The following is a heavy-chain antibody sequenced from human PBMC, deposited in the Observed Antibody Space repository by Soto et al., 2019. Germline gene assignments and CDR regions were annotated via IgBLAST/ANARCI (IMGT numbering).Heavy chain of an antibody. V-gene: IGHV4-39*01. D-gene: IGHD3-3*01. Sequence: SETLSLTCTVSGGFISSSSYYWGWIRHPPGKGLEWIGSIYYSGSTYYNPSLKSRVTISVDTSKNQFSLKLSSVTAADTAVYYCARPAIFGGSYYYYGMDVWGQGTTVT. J-gene: IGHJ6*02. CDR3: ARPAIFGGSYYYYGMDV. CDR1: GGFISSSSYY. CDR2: IYYSGST.